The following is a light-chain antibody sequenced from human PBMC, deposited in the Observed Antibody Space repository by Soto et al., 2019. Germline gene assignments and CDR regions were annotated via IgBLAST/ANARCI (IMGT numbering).Light chain of an antibody. V-gene: IGKV3-15*01. Sequence: IEMTQSPATLSVSPGDRATLSCRASQSVRNNLAWYQRRPGQAPRLLIYGASTRATGIRARFSGSGSGTDFTLTISSLQSEDFPVYYCQQYNDWPPWTFGQGTKVE. CDR1: QSVRNN. CDR3: QQYNDWPPWT. J-gene: IGKJ1*01. CDR2: GAS.